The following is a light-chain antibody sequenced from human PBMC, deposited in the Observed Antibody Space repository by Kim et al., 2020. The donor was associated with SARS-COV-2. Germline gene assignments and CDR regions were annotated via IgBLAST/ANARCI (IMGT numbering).Light chain of an antibody. CDR2: GNS. J-gene: IGLJ2*01. V-gene: IGLV1-40*01. CDR3: QSYDSSLSGVV. Sequence: QYVLTQSPSVSGAPGQRVTISCTGSSSNIGAGYDVHWYQQLPGTAPKLLIYGNSNRPSGVPDRFSGSKSGTSASLAITGLQAEDEADYYCQSYDSSLSGVVFGGGTQLTVL. CDR1: SSNIGAGYD.